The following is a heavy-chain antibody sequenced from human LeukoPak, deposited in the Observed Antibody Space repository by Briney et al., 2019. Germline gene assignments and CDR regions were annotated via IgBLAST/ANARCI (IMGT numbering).Heavy chain of an antibody. J-gene: IGHJ4*02. CDR2: IIPIFGTA. CDR3: ARGRHYGSGSYLYY. Sequence: SVKVSCKASGYTFTSYYMHWVRQAPGQGLEWMGGIIPIFGTANYAQKFQGRVTITADESTSTAYMELSSLRSEDTAVYYCARGRHYGSGSYLYYWGQGTLVTVSS. V-gene: IGHV1-69*13. D-gene: IGHD3-10*01. CDR1: GYTFTSYY.